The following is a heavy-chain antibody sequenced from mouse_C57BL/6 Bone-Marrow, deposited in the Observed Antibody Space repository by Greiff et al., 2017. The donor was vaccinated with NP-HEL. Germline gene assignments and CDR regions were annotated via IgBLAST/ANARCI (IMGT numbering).Heavy chain of an antibody. V-gene: IGHV5-9-1*02. J-gene: IGHJ1*03. CDR2: ISSGGDYI. D-gene: IGHD2-1*01. Sequence: EVKLVESGEGLVKPGGSLKLSCAASGFTFSSYAMSWVRQTPEKRLEWVAYISSGGDYIYYADTVKGRFTISRDNARNTLYLQMSSLKSEDTAMYYCTRERDGNYGNWYFDVWGTGTTVTVSS. CDR1: GFTFSSYA. CDR3: TRERDGNYGNWYFDV.